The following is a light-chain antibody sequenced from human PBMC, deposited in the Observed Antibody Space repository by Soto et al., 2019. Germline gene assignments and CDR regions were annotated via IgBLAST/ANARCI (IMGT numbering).Light chain of an antibody. V-gene: IGKV3-20*01. Sequence: VLTQSPGTLSLSPGERDTLSCRASQSVSSTYFAWYQQRFGQAPRLLIYGASTRATGIPDRFSGSGSGTDFTLTISRLEPEDIAVYYWQQYGSSSWTFGQGTKVDI. CDR3: QQYGSSSWT. J-gene: IGKJ1*01. CDR1: QSVSSTY. CDR2: GAS.